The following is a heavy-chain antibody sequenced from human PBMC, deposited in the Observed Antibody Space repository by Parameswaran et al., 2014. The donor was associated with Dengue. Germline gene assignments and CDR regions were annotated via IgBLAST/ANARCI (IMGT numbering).Heavy chain of an antibody. CDR3: ARLNYYDDSDDYYGEFYYFEY. J-gene: IGHJ4*02. Sequence: VRQMPGKGLEWMGIIYPGDSDTRYSPSFQGQVTMSADKSISTAYVQWSSLKAADTAIYYCARLNYYDDSDDYYGEFYYFEYWGQGTLVTVSS. CDR2: IYPGDSDT. V-gene: IGHV5-51*01. D-gene: IGHD3-22*01.